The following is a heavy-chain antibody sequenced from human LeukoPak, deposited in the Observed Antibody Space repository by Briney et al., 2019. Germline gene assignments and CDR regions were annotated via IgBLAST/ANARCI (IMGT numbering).Heavy chain of an antibody. J-gene: IGHJ4*02. CDR1: GFTFSSYG. CDR3: AKVRFTDIVVVPAAHFDY. CDR2: IRYDGSNK. Sequence: GGSLRLSCAASGFTFSSYGMHWVRQSPGKGLEWVAFIRYDGSNKYDADSVKGRFTISRDNSKNTLYLQMNSLRAEDTAVYYCAKVRFTDIVVVPAAHFDYWGQGTLVTVSS. D-gene: IGHD2-2*01. V-gene: IGHV3-30*02.